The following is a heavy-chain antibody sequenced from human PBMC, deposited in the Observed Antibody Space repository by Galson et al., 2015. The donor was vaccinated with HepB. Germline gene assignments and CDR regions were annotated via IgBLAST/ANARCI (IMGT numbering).Heavy chain of an antibody. CDR3: ASATHYYYGMDV. V-gene: IGHV3-23*01. J-gene: IGHJ6*02. Sequence: SLRLSCAASGFTFSSYAMSWVRQAPGKGLEWVSAISGSGGSTYYADSVKGRFTISRDNSKNTLYLQMNSLRVEDSAVYYCASATHYYYGMDVWGQGTTVTVSS. CDR2: ISGSGGST. CDR1: GFTFSSYA.